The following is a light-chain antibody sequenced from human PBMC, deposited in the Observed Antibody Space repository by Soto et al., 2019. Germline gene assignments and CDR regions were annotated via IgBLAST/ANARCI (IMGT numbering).Light chain of an antibody. V-gene: IGKV3-20*01. CDR3: QQYADSPIT. Sequence: EIVLTQSPATLSLSPGERATLSCRASQSVSSYLAWYQQKPGQAPRLLLYGVSSRATGIPDRFSGSGSGTDFTLAISRVEPEDFAVYFCQQYADSPITCGQGTRLEIK. CDR2: GVS. J-gene: IGKJ5*01. CDR1: QSVSSY.